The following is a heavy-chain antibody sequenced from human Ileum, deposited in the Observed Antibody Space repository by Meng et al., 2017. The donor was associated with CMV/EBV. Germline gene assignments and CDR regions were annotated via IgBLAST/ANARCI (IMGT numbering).Heavy chain of an antibody. CDR3: ARDLTNKWFYY. V-gene: IGHV4-39*07. CDR1: GDPISSGSHS. Sequence: LQLPESGPRLVKPAETLSLTCTASGDPISSGSHSWAWFRQPPGKRLEWIGSMYFSGIADYNPSLKSRVTISLHATQKQFSLRLTSVTAADSAVYFCARDLTNKWFYYWGQGTLVTVSS. CDR2: MYFSGIA. D-gene: IGHD1-26*01. J-gene: IGHJ4*02.